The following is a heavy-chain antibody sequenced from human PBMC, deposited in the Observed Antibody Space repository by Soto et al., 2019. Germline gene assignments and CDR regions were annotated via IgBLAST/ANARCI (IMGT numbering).Heavy chain of an antibody. D-gene: IGHD2-15*01. J-gene: IGHJ4*02. CDR1: GFTFEDYA. CDR2: ITWNSGKI. CDR3: AKGKVAGIRWYFDY. V-gene: IGHV3-9*01. Sequence: EVQLVESGGDLVQPGRSLRLSCAASGFTFEDYAMHWVRQVPGKGLEWVSGITWNSGKIEYADSVKGRFTISRDNAKNSVHLQMSSLRPEDTALYYCAKGKVAGIRWYFDYWGQGTLVTVSS.